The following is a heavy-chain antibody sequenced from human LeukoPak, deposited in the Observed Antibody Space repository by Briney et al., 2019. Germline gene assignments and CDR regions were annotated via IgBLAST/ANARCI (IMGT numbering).Heavy chain of an antibody. J-gene: IGHJ3*02. V-gene: IGHV3-73*01. CDR1: GFIFSGSA. CDR2: ISTKANTYAT. CDR3: AKDLPGDEGGDAFDI. D-gene: IGHD2-21*01. Sequence: GGSLRLSCAASGFIFSGSALHWVRQASGKGLEWVGRISTKANTYATAYAASVKGRFTVSRDDSKNTAYLQMNSLRAEDTAVYYCAKDLPGDEGGDAFDIWGQGTMVTVSS.